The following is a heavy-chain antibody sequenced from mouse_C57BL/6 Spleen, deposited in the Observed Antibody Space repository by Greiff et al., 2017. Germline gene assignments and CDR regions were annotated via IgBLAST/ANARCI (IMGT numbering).Heavy chain of an antibody. CDR2: INPSSGYT. CDR1: GYTFTSYT. V-gene: IGHV1-4*01. D-gene: IGHD2-4*01. Sequence: VQLQESGAELARPGASVKMSCKASGYTFTSYTMHWVKQRPGQGLEWIGYINPSSGYTKYNQKFKDKATLTADKSSSTAYMQLSSLTSEDSAVYYCASDDYDGVDYWGQGTTLTVSS. J-gene: IGHJ2*01. CDR3: ASDDYDGVDY.